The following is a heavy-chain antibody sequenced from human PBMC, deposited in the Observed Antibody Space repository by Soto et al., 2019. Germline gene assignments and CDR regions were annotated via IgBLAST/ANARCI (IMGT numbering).Heavy chain of an antibody. J-gene: IGHJ3*01. CDR2: ITDSGGST. D-gene: IGHD2-15*01. Sequence: EVQLLESEGGLVQPGGSLRLSCAASGFTFSNYAMGWVRQAPGKGLEWVSTITDSGGSTYYTPSVKGRFAVSRDNSKNTLYLEVNSLRAEDTAVYFCARPYGGKIGDAFDVWGQGTVVTVSS. CDR3: ARPYGGKIGDAFDV. V-gene: IGHV3-23*01. CDR1: GFTFSNYA.